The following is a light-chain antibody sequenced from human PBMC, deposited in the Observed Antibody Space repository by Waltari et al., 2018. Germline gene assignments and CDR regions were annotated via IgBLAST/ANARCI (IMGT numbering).Light chain of an antibody. V-gene: IGKV3-11*01. CDR2: DAS. CDR3: QHRSARPMYT. CDR1: QNIGTY. J-gene: IGKJ2*01. Sequence: EIVLTQSPATLSLSPGERATLSCRASQNIGTYLAWYQQKPGQAPRLLMYDASHRPSGTPVRISGSASGTDFTLAISSLEPEDFAVYYCQHRSARPMYTFGQGTKLEIK.